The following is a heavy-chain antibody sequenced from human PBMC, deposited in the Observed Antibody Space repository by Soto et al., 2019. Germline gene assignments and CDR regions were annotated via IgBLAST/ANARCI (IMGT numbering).Heavy chain of an antibody. Sequence: GESLKISCKGPGFSFTNYWISWVRQMPGKGLEWMGNIDPVDSYANYSPSFQGHVTFSVDTSISTAYLQWSSLKASDTAMYFCARIESIARNWFDTWGQGTLATVSS. J-gene: IGHJ5*02. CDR1: GFSFTNYW. CDR2: IDPVDSYA. V-gene: IGHV5-10-1*01. D-gene: IGHD6-13*01. CDR3: ARIESIARNWFDT.